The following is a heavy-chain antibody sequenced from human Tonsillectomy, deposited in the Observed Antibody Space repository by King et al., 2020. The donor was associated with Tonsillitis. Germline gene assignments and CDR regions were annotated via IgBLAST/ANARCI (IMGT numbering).Heavy chain of an antibody. CDR2: ISYNGVRT. CDR3: AKDQWSKQQLPYYLDY. J-gene: IGHJ4*02. CDR1: GFTFSSYA. V-gene: IGHV3-23*04. D-gene: IGHD6-13*01. Sequence: DVQLVESGGGLVQPGGSLRLSCAASGFTFSSYAMSWVRQAPGKGLEWVSAISYNGVRTNYADSVKGRFTISRDTSKNTLYLQMNSLRAEDTAVYYCAKDQWSKQQLPYYLDYWGQGTLVTVSS.